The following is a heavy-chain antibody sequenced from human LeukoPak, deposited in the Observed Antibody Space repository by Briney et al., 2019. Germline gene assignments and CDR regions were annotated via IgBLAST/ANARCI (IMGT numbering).Heavy chain of an antibody. CDR1: GFTFDNYA. CDR3: VKGSASSRPYYFDY. V-gene: IGHV3-23*01. J-gene: IGHJ4*02. Sequence: GGSLRLSCAASGFTFDNYAMSWVGQAPGKGLEWFSAITDSGGDTYYADSVKGRFTISRDNSKNTLDLQMSSLRAEDTAVYYCVKGSASSRPYYFDYWGQGALVTVSS. CDR2: ITDSGGDT. D-gene: IGHD2-15*01.